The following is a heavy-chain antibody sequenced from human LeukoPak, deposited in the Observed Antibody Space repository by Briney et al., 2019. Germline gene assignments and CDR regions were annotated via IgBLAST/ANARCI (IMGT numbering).Heavy chain of an antibody. J-gene: IGHJ4*02. V-gene: IGHV4-4*07. Sequence: KPSETLSLTCTVSGCSMNSDYLIWIRQPAGKGLEWLGRISPSGSTNSNPSLRGRVSLSVDPPKKQFFLDLSSVTAADTAVYYCARGAYDSRSSYYTGGFYYFDYWGQGTLVTVSS. D-gene: IGHD3-3*01. CDR3: ARGAYDSRSSYYTGGFYYFDY. CDR1: GCSMNSDY. CDR2: ISPSGST.